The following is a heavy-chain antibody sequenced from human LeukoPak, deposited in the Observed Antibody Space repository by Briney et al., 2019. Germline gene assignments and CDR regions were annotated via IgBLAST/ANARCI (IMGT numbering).Heavy chain of an antibody. CDR3: ARDGFTSASHFDY. Sequence: SETLSLTCTVSDGSISSYFWSWIRQPPGKGLEWIGYIHSSGSTDYNPSLKSRVTISLATSKNQFSLKLTSVTAADTAEYFCARDGFTSASHFDYWGQGILVTVSS. CDR1: DGSISSYF. V-gene: IGHV4-59*01. D-gene: IGHD2-2*01. CDR2: IHSSGST. J-gene: IGHJ4*02.